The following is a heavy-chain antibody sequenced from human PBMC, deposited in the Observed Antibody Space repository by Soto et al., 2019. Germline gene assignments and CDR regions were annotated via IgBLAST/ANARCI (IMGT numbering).Heavy chain of an antibody. J-gene: IGHJ4*02. Sequence: PGGFLRLPCAASGFTFSTYAMHWVRQAPGKGLEWVAVISYDGSNKYYADSVKGRFTISRDNSKNTLYLQMNSLRAEDTSVYYCASSFVLRYFDWPLGYWGQGTLVTVSS. D-gene: IGHD3-9*01. V-gene: IGHV3-30-3*01. CDR3: ASSFVLRYFDWPLGY. CDR2: ISYDGSNK. CDR1: GFTFSTYA.